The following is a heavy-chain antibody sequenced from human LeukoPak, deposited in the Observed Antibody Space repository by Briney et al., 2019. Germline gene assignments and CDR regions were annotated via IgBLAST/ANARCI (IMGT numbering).Heavy chain of an antibody. J-gene: IGHJ3*02. V-gene: IGHV3-7*01. CDR3: ARAFGGVLLWFGEPEGPAFDI. D-gene: IGHD3-10*01. CDR1: GFTFSSYW. Sequence: PGGSLRLSCAASGFTFSSYWMSWVRQAPGKGLEWVANIKQDGSEKYYVDSVKGRFTISRDNAKNSLYLQMNSLRAEDTAVCYCARAFGGVLLWFGEPEGPAFDIWGQGTMVTVSS. CDR2: IKQDGSEK.